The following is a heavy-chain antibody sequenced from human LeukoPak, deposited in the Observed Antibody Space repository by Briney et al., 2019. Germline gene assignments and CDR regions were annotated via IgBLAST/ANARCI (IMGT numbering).Heavy chain of an antibody. V-gene: IGHV3-9*03. J-gene: IGHJ4*02. CDR2: ISWNSGSI. Sequence: GGSLRLSCAASGFTFDDYAMHWVRQAPGKGLEWVSGISWNSGSIGYADSVKGRFTISRDNAKNSLYLQMNSLRAEDMALYYCAKDGAAAGTYYFDYWGQGTLVTVPS. CDR3: AKDGAAAGTYYFDY. D-gene: IGHD6-13*01. CDR1: GFTFDDYA.